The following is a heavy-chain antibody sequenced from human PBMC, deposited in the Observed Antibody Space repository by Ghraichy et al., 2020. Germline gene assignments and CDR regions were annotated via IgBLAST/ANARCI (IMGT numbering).Heavy chain of an antibody. J-gene: IGHJ4*02. V-gene: IGHV3-23*01. CDR2: ISVSGTST. CDR3: AKDAKSDY. CDR1: GFTFSSYA. Sequence: GGSLRLSCEASGFTFSSYAMSWVRQAPGKGLEWVSSISVSGTSTYYTDSVKGRFTISRDISKNTLFLQMNSLRAEDTAIYYCAKDAKSDYWCLGTLVTVSS.